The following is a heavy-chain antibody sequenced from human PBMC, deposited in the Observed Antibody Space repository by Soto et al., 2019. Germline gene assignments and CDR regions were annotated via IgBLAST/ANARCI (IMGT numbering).Heavy chain of an antibody. CDR3: ARHNYDFWSGYANNWFDP. D-gene: IGHD3-3*01. CDR1: GYSFTSCW. V-gene: IGHV5-10-1*01. J-gene: IGHJ5*02. Sequence: PVESLTSSCKGSGYSFTSCWIIWVLQMPGKGLEWMGRIDPSDSYTNYSPSFQGHVTISADKSISTAYLQWSRLKASDTAMDYCARHNYDFWSGYANNWFDPWGQGTLVTGSS. CDR2: IDPSDSYT.